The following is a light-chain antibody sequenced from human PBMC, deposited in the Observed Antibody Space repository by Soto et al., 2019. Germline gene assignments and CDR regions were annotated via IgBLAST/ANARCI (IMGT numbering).Light chain of an antibody. CDR1: QSVSSSY. CDR3: QQRSNWPPIT. V-gene: IGKV3D-20*02. Sequence: ESVFTQSPGTLSLSPGERATLSCRASQSVSSSYLAWYQQKPGQAPRLLIYGASSRATGIPDRFSGSGSGTDFTLTISRLEPEDFAVYYCQQRSNWPPITFGQGTRLEIK. CDR2: GAS. J-gene: IGKJ5*01.